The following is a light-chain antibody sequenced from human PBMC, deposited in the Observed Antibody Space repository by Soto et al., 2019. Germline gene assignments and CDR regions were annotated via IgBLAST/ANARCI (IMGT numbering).Light chain of an antibody. CDR1: SSDVGGYNY. J-gene: IGLJ1*01. CDR3: CSYAGSSNV. CDR2: EVN. Sequence: QSALTQPPSASGSPGQSVAISCTGTSSDVGGYNYVSWYQQHPGKAPKLMIYEVNKRPSGVPDRFSGSKSGNPASLTVSGLQAEDEADYYCCSYAGSSNVFGTGTKLTVL. V-gene: IGLV2-8*01.